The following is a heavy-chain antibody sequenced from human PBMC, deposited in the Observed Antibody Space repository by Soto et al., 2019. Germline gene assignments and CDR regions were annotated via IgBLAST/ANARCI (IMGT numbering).Heavy chain of an antibody. CDR3: ATYSTGGGGRGY. CDR2: YSGTS. CDR1: GASISRDH. D-gene: IGHD2-8*02. V-gene: IGHV4-59*08. Sequence: SETLSLTCTVSGASISRDHWNWIRQPPGKGLEWIGEYSGTSNYNPSLRSRVTKSVDTSNNQFSWKLSSVTAADTAVYFCATYSTGGGGRGYWGQGTLVTSPQ. J-gene: IGHJ4*02.